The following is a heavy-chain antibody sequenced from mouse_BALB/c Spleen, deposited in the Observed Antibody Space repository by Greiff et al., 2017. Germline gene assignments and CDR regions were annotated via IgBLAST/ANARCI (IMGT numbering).Heavy chain of an antibody. D-gene: IGHD2-10*02. Sequence: ESGPGLVQPSQSLSLTCSVTGYSITSGYYWTWIRQFPGNKLEWMGYISYDGSNNYNPSLKNRISITRDTSKNQFFLKLNSVTTEDTATYYCARGYGKSWFAYWGQGTLVTVSA. CDR2: ISYDGSN. CDR1: GYSITSGYY. V-gene: IGHV3-6*02. J-gene: IGHJ3*01. CDR3: ARGYGKSWFAY.